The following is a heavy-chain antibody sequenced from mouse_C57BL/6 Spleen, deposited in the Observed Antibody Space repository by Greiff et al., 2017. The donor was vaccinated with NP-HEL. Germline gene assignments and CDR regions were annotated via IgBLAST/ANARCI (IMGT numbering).Heavy chain of an antibody. CDR3: ATKLRQRYFDV. CDR1: GYTFTSYW. CDR2: IDPSDSYT. V-gene: IGHV1-50*01. Sequence: QVQLKESGAELVKPGASVKLSCKASGYTFTSYWMQWVKQRPGQGLEWIGEIDPSDSYTNYNQKFKGKATLTVDTSSSTAYMQLSSLTSEDSAVYYCATKLRQRYFDVWGTGTTVTVSS. D-gene: IGHD2-4*01. J-gene: IGHJ1*03.